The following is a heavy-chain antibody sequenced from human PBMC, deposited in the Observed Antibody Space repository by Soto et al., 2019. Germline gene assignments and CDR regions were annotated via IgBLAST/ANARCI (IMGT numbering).Heavy chain of an antibody. Sequence: GGSLRLSCAASGFTFSSYSMNWVRQAPGKGLEWVSSIRSSSSYIYYADSVKGRFTISRDNAKNSLYLQMNSLRAEDTAVYYCARDSGYSGYDYCYYYYGMDFWGQGTTVTVSS. J-gene: IGHJ6*02. V-gene: IGHV3-21*01. CDR3: ARDSGYSGYDYCYYYYGMDF. D-gene: IGHD5-12*01. CDR2: IRSSSSYI. CDR1: GFTFSSYS.